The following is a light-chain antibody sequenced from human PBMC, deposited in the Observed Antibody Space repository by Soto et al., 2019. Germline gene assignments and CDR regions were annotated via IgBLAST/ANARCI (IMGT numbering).Light chain of an antibody. CDR1: HDVLTW. V-gene: IGKV1D-16*01. CDR2: AAS. CDR3: QQYNNYPLT. Sequence: DIQLSQSPSSLAASVGDRVTISCRASHDVLTWLAWYHQRPGKAPTSLIFAASTLQSGAPSRFFGNRSGRHFTLTITSLQPEDAGTFYCQQYNNYPLTFGGGTKVDLK. J-gene: IGKJ4*01.